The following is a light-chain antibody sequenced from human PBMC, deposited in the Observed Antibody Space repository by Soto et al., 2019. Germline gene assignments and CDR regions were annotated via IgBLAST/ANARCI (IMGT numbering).Light chain of an antibody. CDR1: QSVSSN. CDR3: QQYNNWPMYT. CDR2: GAS. V-gene: IGKV3-15*01. Sequence: EIVMTQSQATLSVSPGERATLSCRASQSVSSNLAWYQQKPGQAPRLLIYGASTRATGIPARFSGSGSGTEFTLTISSLQSEDFAVYYCQQYNNWPMYTFRQGTKLEIK. J-gene: IGKJ2*01.